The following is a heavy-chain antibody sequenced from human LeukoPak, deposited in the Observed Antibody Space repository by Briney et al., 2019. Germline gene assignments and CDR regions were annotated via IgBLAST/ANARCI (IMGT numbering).Heavy chain of an antibody. Sequence: ASVKVSCKASGYTFTSYYMHWVRQAPGQGLEWMGLINPSGGSTSYAQKFQGRVTMTRDTSTSTVYMELSSLRSEDTAVYYCARDPSNYYGSGSYYDYWGQGTLVTVSS. J-gene: IGHJ4*02. CDR1: GYTFTSYY. CDR2: INPSGGST. V-gene: IGHV1-46*01. D-gene: IGHD3-10*01. CDR3: ARDPSNYYGSGSYYDY.